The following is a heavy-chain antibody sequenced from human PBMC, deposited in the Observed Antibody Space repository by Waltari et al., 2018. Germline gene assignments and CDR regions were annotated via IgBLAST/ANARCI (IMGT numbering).Heavy chain of an antibody. J-gene: IGHJ4*02. CDR3: ARSGGGTTTFGVAE. V-gene: IGHV1-2*06. CDR2: INPNSGDT. D-gene: IGHD3-3*01. Sequence: QVQLVQSGAEVKKSGASVKVSCKASGYTFTDFFIHWVRQAPGQGLEWMGRINPNSGDTSYAQRFQGRVTMTGDTSITTAYMELTGRRSDDTAIYYWARSGGGTTTFGVAEWGQGSLVTVSS. CDR1: GYTFTDFF.